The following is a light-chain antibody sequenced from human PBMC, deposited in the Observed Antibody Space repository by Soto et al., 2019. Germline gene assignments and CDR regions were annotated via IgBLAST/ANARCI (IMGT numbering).Light chain of an antibody. CDR1: QSVSTY. CDR3: QQYNNWPEWT. J-gene: IGKJ1*01. CDR2: GAS. V-gene: IGKV3-15*01. Sequence: DIVMTQSPATLSVSPGERATLSCRASQSVSTYLAWYQQKPGQAPRLLIYGASTRATGIPARFSGSGSGTEFTLTISSLQSEDFAVYYCQQYNNWPEWTFGQGTKVDIK.